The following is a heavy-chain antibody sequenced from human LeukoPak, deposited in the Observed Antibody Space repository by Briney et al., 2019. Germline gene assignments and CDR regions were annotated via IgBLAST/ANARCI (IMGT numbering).Heavy chain of an antibody. CDR3: ARSIAAAGTAFLDY. V-gene: IGHV7-4-1*02. Sequence: ASVKVSCKASGYTFTSYAMNWVRQAPGQGLEWMGWINTNTGNPTYAQGFTGRFVFSLDTSVSTAYLRISSLKAEDTAVYYCARSIAAAGTAFLDYWGQGTLVTVSS. CDR1: GYTFTSYA. J-gene: IGHJ4*02. D-gene: IGHD6-13*01. CDR2: INTNTGNP.